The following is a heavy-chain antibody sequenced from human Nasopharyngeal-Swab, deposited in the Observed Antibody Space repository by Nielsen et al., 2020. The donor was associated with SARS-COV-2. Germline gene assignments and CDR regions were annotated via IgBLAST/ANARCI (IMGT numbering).Heavy chain of an antibody. CDR1: GYTFTTHA. CDR3: AKPWGSITGTPYSMDV. Sequence: ASVKVSCKASGYTFTTHAISWVRQAPGQGLEWMGWISTYNGNTNYAQKLQGRVTMTTDTSTSTAYMELSSLRSEDTAVYYCAKPWGSITGTPYSMDVWGQGTTVTVSS. J-gene: IGHJ6*02. D-gene: IGHD1-20*01. CDR2: ISTYNGNT. V-gene: IGHV1-18*01.